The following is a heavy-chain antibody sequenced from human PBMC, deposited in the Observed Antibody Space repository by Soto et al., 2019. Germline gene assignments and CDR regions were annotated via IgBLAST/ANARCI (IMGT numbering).Heavy chain of an antibody. V-gene: IGHV1-2*04. Sequence: ASVKVSWKASGYSFTDYHIHWVRQAPGQGLEWLGRINPKSGGTSTAQKFQGWVTMTTDTSISTASMELTRLTSDDTAIYYCARGDSTDCSNGVCSFFYNHDMDVWGQGTTVTVSS. CDR2: INPKSGGT. CDR1: GYSFTDYH. J-gene: IGHJ6*02. D-gene: IGHD2-8*01. CDR3: ARGDSTDCSNGVCSFFYNHDMDV.